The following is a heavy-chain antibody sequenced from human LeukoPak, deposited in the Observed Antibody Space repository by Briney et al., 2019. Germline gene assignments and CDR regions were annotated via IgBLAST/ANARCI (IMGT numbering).Heavy chain of an antibody. CDR3: AKDSMIVVVYYFDY. Sequence: GGSLRLSCAASGCTFSSYAMSWVLQAPGKGLEWVSAISGSSGSTYYADSVKGRFTISRDNSKNTLYLQMNSLRAKDTAVYYCAKDSMIVVVYYFDYWGQGTLVTVSS. J-gene: IGHJ4*02. V-gene: IGHV3-23*01. CDR2: ISGSSGST. CDR1: GCTFSSYA. D-gene: IGHD3-22*01.